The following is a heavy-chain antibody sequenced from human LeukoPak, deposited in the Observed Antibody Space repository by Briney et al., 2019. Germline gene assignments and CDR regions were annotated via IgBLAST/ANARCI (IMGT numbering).Heavy chain of an antibody. J-gene: IGHJ4*02. CDR1: GGSISSYY. CDR3: ARALGGYYYDY. V-gene: IGHV4-59*01. CDR2: IYYSGST. D-gene: IGHD3-22*01. Sequence: SETLSLTCTVSGGSISSYYWSWIRQPPGKGLEWIGYIYYSGSTNYNPSLKSRVTISVDTSKNQFSLRLSSVTAADTAVYYCARALGGYYYDYWGQGTLVTVSS.